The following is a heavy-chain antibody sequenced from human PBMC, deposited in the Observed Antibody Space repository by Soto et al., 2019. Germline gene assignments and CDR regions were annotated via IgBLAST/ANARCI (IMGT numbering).Heavy chain of an antibody. V-gene: IGHV3-7*01. D-gene: IGHD6-13*01. CDR2: IKQDGSEK. CDR1: GFTFSSYW. CDR3: ARDLRIAAAGTAIPSPEYYYYYYMDV. Sequence: GGSLRLSCAASGFTFSSYWMSWVRQAPGKGLEWVANIKQDGSEKYYVDSVKGRFTISRDNAKNSLYLQMNSLRAEDTTVYYCARDLRIAAAGTAIPSPEYYYYYYMDVWGKGTTVTVSS. J-gene: IGHJ6*03.